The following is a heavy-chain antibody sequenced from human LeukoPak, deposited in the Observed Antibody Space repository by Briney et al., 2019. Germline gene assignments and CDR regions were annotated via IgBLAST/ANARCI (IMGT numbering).Heavy chain of an antibody. CDR1: GFTFSDYY. J-gene: IGHJ5*02. V-gene: IGHV3-11*01. CDR3: ARKASYSYDSSGYYP. Sequence: PWGSLRLSCAASGFTFSDYYMSWIRQAPGKGLEWVSYISSSGSTIYYADSVKGRFTISRDNAKNSLYLQMDSLRAEDTAVYYCARKASYSYDSSGYYPWGQGTLVTVSS. CDR2: ISSSGSTI. D-gene: IGHD3-22*01.